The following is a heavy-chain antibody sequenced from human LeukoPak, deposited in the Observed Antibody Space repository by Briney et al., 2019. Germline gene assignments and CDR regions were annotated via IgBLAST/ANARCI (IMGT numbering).Heavy chain of an antibody. J-gene: IGHJ6*03. CDR1: GFTVSSNY. D-gene: IGHD6-13*01. Sequence: GGSLRLSCAASGFTVSSNYMSWVRQAPGKGLEWVSVIYSGGSTYYADSVKGRFTISRGNSKNTLYLQMNSLRAEDTAVYYCARCSSSYYYYYYMDVWGKGTTVTVSS. CDR2: IYSGGST. V-gene: IGHV3-53*01. CDR3: ARCSSSYYYYYYMDV.